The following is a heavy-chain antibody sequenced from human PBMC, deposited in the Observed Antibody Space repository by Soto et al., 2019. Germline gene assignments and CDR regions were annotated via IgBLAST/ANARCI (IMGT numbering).Heavy chain of an antibody. J-gene: IGHJ6*02. CDR2: IYYSGST. D-gene: IGHD5-18*01. Sequence: SETLSLTCTVSGGSVSSGSYYWSWIRQPPGKGLEWIGYIYYSGSTNYNPSLKSRVTISVDTSKNQFSLKLSSVTAADTAVYYCARVRREEVTEYDYYYYGMDVWGQGTTVTVSS. CDR1: GGSVSSGSYY. CDR3: ARVRREEVTEYDYYYYGMDV. V-gene: IGHV4-61*01.